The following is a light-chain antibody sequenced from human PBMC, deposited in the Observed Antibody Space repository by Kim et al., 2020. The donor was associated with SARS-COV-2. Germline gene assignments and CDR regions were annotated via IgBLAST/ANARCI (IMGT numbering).Light chain of an antibody. V-gene: IGKV1-5*01. J-gene: IGKJ1*01. CDR3: QQYNSYSRT. CDR2: DAS. Sequence: ASVGDRDTMTGRASQSISCWLVWYQRKPGNGPKLLIYDASSLESGGPSRFSGSGSGTEFTLTINRLQTDDFATYYCQQYNSYSRTFGQGTKVDIK. CDR1: QSISCW.